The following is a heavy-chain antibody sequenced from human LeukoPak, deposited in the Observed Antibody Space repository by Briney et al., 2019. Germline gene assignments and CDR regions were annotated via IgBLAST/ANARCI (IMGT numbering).Heavy chain of an antibody. J-gene: IGHJ3*02. V-gene: IGHV4-39*07. CDR3: ARSWYNGNYHGAFNM. CDR1: GGSIINDRYY. CDR2: IHYTGST. D-gene: IGHD1-26*01. Sequence: ASETLSLTCAVSGGSIINDRYYLGWIRQPPGKGLEWIGNIHYTGSTYYNPSLKSRVTISTDTSKNHFSLQLKYLTVADTAVYYCARSWYNGNYHGAFNMWDEGTMVTVTS.